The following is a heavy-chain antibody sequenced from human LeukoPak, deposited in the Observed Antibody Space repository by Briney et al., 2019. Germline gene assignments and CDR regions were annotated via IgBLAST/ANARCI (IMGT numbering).Heavy chain of an antibody. CDR2: SNAGNGKT. Sequence: ASVKVCFKASAYTFATYAMHWVRQPPGPRLEWKGWSNAGNGKTKYSQEFQGRVTITRDTSASTAYMELSSLRSEDMAVYYCVREAPFGAFDIWGQGTMVTVSS. CDR3: VREAPFGAFDI. J-gene: IGHJ3*02. CDR1: AYTFATYA. D-gene: IGHD2/OR15-2a*01. V-gene: IGHV1-3*02.